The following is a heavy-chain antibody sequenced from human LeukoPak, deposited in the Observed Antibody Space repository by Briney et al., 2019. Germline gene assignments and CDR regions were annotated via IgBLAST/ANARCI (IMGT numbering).Heavy chain of an antibody. CDR1: GFTVSPNY. CDR2: IYSGGTT. CDR3: ARGSPWTFSSDWPPDY. J-gene: IGHJ4*02. D-gene: IGHD6-25*01. V-gene: IGHV3-53*01. Sequence: GGSLRLSCAASGFTVSPNYMSWVRQAPGKGLEWVSVIYSGGTTYYADSVKGRFTISRDNSKNTLYLQMNSLRAEDTAVYYCARGSPWTFSSDWPPDYWGQGTLVTVSS.